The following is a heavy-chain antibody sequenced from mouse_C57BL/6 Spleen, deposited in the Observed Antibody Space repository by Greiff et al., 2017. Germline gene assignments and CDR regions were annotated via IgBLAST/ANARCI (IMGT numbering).Heavy chain of an antibody. CDR1: GYTFTSYW. Sequence: QVQLQQPGAELVRPGSSVKLSCKASGYTFTSYWMHWVKQRPIQGLEWIGNIDPSDSETNYNQKFKDKATLTVDKSSSTAYMQLSSLTSEDSAVYYGARGSIWDVPNCFDYWGQGTTLTVSS. D-gene: IGHD4-1*01. V-gene: IGHV1-52*01. CDR2: IDPSDSET. J-gene: IGHJ2*01. CDR3: ARGSIWDVPNCFDY.